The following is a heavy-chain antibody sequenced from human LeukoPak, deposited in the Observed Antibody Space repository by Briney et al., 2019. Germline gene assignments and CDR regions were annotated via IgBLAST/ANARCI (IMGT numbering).Heavy chain of an antibody. J-gene: IGHJ4*02. CDR2: MNPNTGQT. Sequence: ASVKVSCKASGGTFSSYAISWVRQAPGQGLEWMGWMNPNTGQTGYAQKFQGRVTMTRTTSISTAYMELSSLRSEDTAVYYCARSPTGLDTDFDYWGQGTLVTVSS. D-gene: IGHD1-14*01. V-gene: IGHV1-8*02. CDR1: GGTFSSYA. CDR3: ARSPTGLDTDFDY.